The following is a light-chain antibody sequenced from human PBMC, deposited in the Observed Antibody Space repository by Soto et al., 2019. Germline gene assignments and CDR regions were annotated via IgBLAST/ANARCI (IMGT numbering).Light chain of an antibody. J-gene: IGKJ5*01. CDR2: DAS. CDR3: KQRSNCPPIT. CDR1: QSVKTF. Sequence: EIVLTQSPATLSLSPGERATLSCRASQSVKTFLVCYQQRPGQAPRLLIHDASHRAAGIPARFSGSGFGTDFTLTISSLEPEDAAVYYCKQRSNCPPITFGQGTRLAI. V-gene: IGKV3-11*01.